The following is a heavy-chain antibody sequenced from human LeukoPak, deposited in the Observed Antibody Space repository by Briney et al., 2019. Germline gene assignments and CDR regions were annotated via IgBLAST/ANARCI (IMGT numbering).Heavy chain of an antibody. Sequence: GGSLRLSCAASGFTFSSYEMNWVRQAPGKGLEEVSYISSSGSTIYYSDSVKGRFTISRDIAKTSLYLQMNSLRAEDTAIYYCARDMEPDAFDIWGQGTMVTVSS. CDR2: ISSSGSTI. CDR3: ARDMEPDAFDI. J-gene: IGHJ3*02. D-gene: IGHD1-1*01. V-gene: IGHV3-48*03. CDR1: GFTFSSYE.